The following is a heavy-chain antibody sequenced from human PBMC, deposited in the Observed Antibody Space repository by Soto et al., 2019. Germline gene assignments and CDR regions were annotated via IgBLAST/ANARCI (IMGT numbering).Heavy chain of an antibody. D-gene: IGHD3-22*01. J-gene: IGHJ6*02. CDR2: ISGSGGST. V-gene: IGHV3-23*01. CDR1: GFPFINYA. Sequence: EVQLLESGGGLVQPGGSLRLSCAASGFPFINYAMSWVRQAPGKGLEWVSAISGSGGSTYYADSVNGRFTISRDNTKNTLYLQMNSLRADDTDVNYCAKVHYYDGSGSYHYYRMDVWGQGTTVTVSS. CDR3: AKVHYYDGSGSYHYYRMDV.